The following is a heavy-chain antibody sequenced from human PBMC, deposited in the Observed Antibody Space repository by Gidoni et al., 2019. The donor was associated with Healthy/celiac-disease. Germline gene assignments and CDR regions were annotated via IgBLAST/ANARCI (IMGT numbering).Heavy chain of an antibody. CDR2: ISYDGSNK. Sequence: QVQLVESGGGVVQPGRSLRLSCAASGFPFSRYSMHWVRQAPGKGLEWVAVISYDGSNKYYADSVKGRFTISRDNSKNTLYLQMNSLRAEDTAVYYGARAFPGADSTSCYGSEWCMPQGWGQGTLVTVSS. V-gene: IGHV3-30*01. CDR3: ARAFPGADSTSCYGSEWCMPQG. D-gene: IGHD2-2*01. CDR1: GFPFSRYS. J-gene: IGHJ4*02.